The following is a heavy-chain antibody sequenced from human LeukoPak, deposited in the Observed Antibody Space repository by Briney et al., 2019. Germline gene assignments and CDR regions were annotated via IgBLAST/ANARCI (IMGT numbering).Heavy chain of an antibody. CDR2: FDPEDGET. Sequence: ASVKVSCTVSGYTLTELSMHWVRQAPGKGLEWMGGFDPEDGETIYAQKFQGRVAMTEDTSTDTAYMELSSLRSEDTAVYYCATALYGDVMDVWGQGTTVTVSS. J-gene: IGHJ6*02. CDR1: GYTLTELS. V-gene: IGHV1-24*01. CDR3: ATALYGDVMDV. D-gene: IGHD2/OR15-2a*01.